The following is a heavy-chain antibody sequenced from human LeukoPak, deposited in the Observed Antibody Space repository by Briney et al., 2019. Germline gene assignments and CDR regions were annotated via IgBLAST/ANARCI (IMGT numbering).Heavy chain of an antibody. V-gene: IGHV1-46*01. CDR1: GFTFTNYN. J-gene: IGHJ3*02. Sequence: GASVKVSCKASGFTFTNYNLHWVRQAPGQRLEWMGIINPSGGSTNYAQNFQGRVTMTRDTPTSTVYMELSSLRSEDTAVYYCVRVRDGYNDAYDIWGQRTMVTVPS. CDR2: INPSGGST. D-gene: IGHD5-24*01. CDR3: VRVRDGYNDAYDI.